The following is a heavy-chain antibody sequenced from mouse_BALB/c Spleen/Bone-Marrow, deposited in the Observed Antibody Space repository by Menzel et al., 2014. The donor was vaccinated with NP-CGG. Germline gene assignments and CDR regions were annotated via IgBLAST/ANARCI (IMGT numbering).Heavy chain of an antibody. V-gene: IGHV1-84*02. Sequence: VQRVESGAELVKPGAPVKISCKASGYTFTDYYIHWVKQKPGQGLEWIGWIYPGSGNTKYNEKFKGKATLTVDTSSSTAYMQLSSLTSEATAVYFCAREGYGNSYCFDYWGQGTTLTVSS. CDR3: AREGYGNSYCFDY. CDR1: GYTFTDYY. D-gene: IGHD2-10*02. CDR2: IYPGSGNT. J-gene: IGHJ2*01.